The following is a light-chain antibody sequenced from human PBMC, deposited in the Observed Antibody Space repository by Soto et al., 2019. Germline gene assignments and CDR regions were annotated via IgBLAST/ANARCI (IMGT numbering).Light chain of an antibody. CDR3: CSYAGSYTFWV. J-gene: IGLJ3*02. CDR2: DVS. Sequence: QSALTQPRSVSGSPGQSVTISCTGTNSDVGGYNYVSWYQQHPGKAPKLMIYDVSKRPSGVPDRFSGSKSGNTASLTISGLQAEDEADYYCCSYAGSYTFWVFGGGAKLTVL. V-gene: IGLV2-11*01. CDR1: NSDVGGYNY.